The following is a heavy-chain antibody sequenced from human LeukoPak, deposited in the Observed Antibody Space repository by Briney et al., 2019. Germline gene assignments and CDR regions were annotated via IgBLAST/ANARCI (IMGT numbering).Heavy chain of an antibody. CDR1: GGTFSSYA. CDR3: ARGITTLDAFDI. V-gene: IGHV1-69*13. CDR2: IIPILGTA. J-gene: IGHJ3*02. D-gene: IGHD3-3*01. Sequence: ASVKVSCKASGGTFSSYAISWVRQAPGQGLEWMGGIIPILGTANYAQKFQGRVTITADESTSTAYMELSSLRSEDTAVYYCARGITTLDAFDIWGQGTMVTVSS.